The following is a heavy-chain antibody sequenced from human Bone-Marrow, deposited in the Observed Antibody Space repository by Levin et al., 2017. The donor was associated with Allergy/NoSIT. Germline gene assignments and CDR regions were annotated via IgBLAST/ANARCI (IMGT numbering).Heavy chain of an antibody. V-gene: IGHV3-9*01. Sequence: LSLTCAASGFTFDDYAMHWVRPAPGKGLEWVSGISWNSGSIGYADSVKGRFTISRDNAKNSLYLQMNSLRAEDTALYYCAKLQWLVEDDAFDIWVQGTMVTVSS. J-gene: IGHJ3*02. CDR2: ISWNSGSI. CDR3: AKLQWLVEDDAFDI. CDR1: GFTFDDYA. D-gene: IGHD6-19*01.